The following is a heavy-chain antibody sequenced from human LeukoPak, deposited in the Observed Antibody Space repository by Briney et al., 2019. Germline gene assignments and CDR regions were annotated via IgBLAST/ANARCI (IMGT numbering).Heavy chain of an antibody. D-gene: IGHD6-13*01. CDR1: GGSINSYY. CDR3: ARLAAAGTYYYYGMDV. CDR2: IFYSGST. Sequence: SDTLSLTCTVSGGSINSYYWSWIRQPPGKGLEWVGYIFYSGSTNFNPSLKSRVTISVDTSKSQFSLKLSSVTAADTAVYYCARLAAAGTYYYYGMDVWGQGTTVTVSS. V-gene: IGHV4-59*07. J-gene: IGHJ6*02.